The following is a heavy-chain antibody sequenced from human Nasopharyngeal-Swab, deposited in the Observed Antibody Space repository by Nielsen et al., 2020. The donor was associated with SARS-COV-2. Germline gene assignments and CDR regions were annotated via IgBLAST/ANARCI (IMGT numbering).Heavy chain of an antibody. CDR2: IYYSGST. D-gene: IGHD2-2*01. CDR3: ARHKYCSSTSCYFRREKASYYYMDV. CDR1: GGSISSSSYY. Sequence: ESLKISCTVSGGSISSSSYYWGWIRQPPRKGLEWIGSIYYSGSTYYNPSLKSRVTISVDTSKNQFSLKLSSVTAADTAVYYCARHKYCSSTSCYFRREKASYYYMDVWGKGTTVTVSS. J-gene: IGHJ6*03. V-gene: IGHV4-39*01.